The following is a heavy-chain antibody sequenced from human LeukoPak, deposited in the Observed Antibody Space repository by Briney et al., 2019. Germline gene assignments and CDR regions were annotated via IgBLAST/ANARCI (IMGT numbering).Heavy chain of an antibody. J-gene: IGHJ4*02. CDR3: ARRAYSSGFDYIDY. CDR1: GGSISSYY. Sequence: PSETLSLTCTVSGGSISSYYWCWLRQPPGKGLELIGFIYYSGSTSYNPSLKSRVTISVDTSKSQFSLKLSSVIAADTAVYYCARRAYSSGFDYIDYWGQGTLVTVSS. D-gene: IGHD6-19*01. CDR2: IYYSGST. V-gene: IGHV4-59*08.